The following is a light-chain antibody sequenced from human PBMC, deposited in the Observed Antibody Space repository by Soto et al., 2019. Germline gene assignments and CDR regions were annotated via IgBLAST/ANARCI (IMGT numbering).Light chain of an antibody. Sequence: QSVLTQPASVSGSPGQSITISCTGTSSDVGSYNLVSWYQHHPGKAPKFMIYEGTKRPSGVSSRFSGSKSGNTASLTISGLQAEDEAYYYCCSCAGGSTYVFGTGTKVTVL. V-gene: IGLV2-23*01. J-gene: IGLJ1*01. CDR3: CSCAGGSTYV. CDR2: EGT. CDR1: SSDVGSYNL.